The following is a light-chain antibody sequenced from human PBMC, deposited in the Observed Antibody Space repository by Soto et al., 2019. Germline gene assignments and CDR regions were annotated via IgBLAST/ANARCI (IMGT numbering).Light chain of an antibody. J-gene: IGKJ5*01. V-gene: IGKV1-6*01. CDR3: QKYNSALRIT. Sequence: AIQMTQSPSSLSASVGDRVTVTCRASQGGWYQQKPGKAPKFVDPSNLQSGVPSRFSGCGSGADFTLTISSLQPEDVATYYCQKYNSALRITFGQGTRLEIK. CDR2: DPS. CDR1: QG.